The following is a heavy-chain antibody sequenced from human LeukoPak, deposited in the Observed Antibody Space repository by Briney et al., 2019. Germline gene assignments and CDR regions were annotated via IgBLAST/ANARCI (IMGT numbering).Heavy chain of an antibody. J-gene: IGHJ3*02. CDR2: TYYRSKRYN. CDR3: ARAPLSSDAFDI. Sequence: SQTLALTCAISGDSVSSNSAAWNWIRQSPSRGLEWLGRTYYRSKRYNDYAVFVKSRIAINADTSKSQFSLQLNSATPEDTAVYFCARAPLSSDAFDIWGQGTMVTVSS. V-gene: IGHV6-1*01. CDR1: GDSVSSNSAA.